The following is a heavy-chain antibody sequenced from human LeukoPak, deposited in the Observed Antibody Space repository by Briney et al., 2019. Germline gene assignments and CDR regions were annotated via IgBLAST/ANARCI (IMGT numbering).Heavy chain of an antibody. Sequence: PGWSLRLSCAASGFTFSSYGMHWVRQAPGKGLEWVAFIRYDGSNKYYADSVKGRFTISRDNSKNTLYLQMNSLRAEDTAVYYCAKDRGFLDLNDAFDIWGQGTMVTVSS. V-gene: IGHV3-30*02. CDR3: AKDRGFLDLNDAFDI. D-gene: IGHD3/OR15-3a*01. J-gene: IGHJ3*02. CDR1: GFTFSSYG. CDR2: IRYDGSNK.